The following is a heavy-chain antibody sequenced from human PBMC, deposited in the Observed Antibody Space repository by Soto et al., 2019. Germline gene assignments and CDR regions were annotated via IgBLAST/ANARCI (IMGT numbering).Heavy chain of an antibody. Sequence: SSTASGGSSTSSYIHWVRRPPGQGLGWMGTFNPSGGGTFYAQKFQGRVTMTGDTSTSTVYMELSSLRSEDTAVYYCARGDKIAEAGKLSVLDIWGQGTMVTVS. CDR1: GGSSTSSY. J-gene: IGHJ3*02. V-gene: IGHV1-46*01. CDR2: FNPSGGGT. D-gene: IGHD6-13*01. CDR3: ARGDKIAEAGKLSVLDI.